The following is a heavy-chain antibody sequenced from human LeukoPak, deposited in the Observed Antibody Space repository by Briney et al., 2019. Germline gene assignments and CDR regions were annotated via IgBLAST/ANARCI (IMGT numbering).Heavy chain of an antibody. CDR2: IYSCGST. V-gene: IGHV3-66*01. J-gene: IGHJ3*02. CDR1: GFTVSSYY. CDR3: ARDRMAFDI. Sequence: GGSLRLSCAASGFTVSSYYMTWVRQVPGKGLEWLSVIYSCGSTDYADSVKGRFTISRDNSKNTLYLQMNSLRADDTAVYYCARDRMAFDIWGQGTMVTVSS.